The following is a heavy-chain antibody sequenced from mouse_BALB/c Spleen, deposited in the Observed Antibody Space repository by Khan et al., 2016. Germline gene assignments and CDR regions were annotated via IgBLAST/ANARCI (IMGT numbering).Heavy chain of an antibody. D-gene: IGHD2-1*01. Sequence: QVQLQQSGAELARPGASVKMSCKASGYTFTYYTMHWVKKRPGQGLEWIGYINPSSNYTNYNQKFKDKATLTADKSSSTAYMQLSSLTSEDSAVYYCAREIYGNYPFGYWGQGTTLTVSS. CDR3: AREIYGNYPFGY. V-gene: IGHV1-4*01. CDR2: INPSSNYT. J-gene: IGHJ2*01. CDR1: GYTFTYYT.